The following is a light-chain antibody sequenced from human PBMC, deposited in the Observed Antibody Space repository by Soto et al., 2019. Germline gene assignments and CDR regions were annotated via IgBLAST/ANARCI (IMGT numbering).Light chain of an antibody. CDR2: DAS. Sequence: DIQMTQSPSSLSASVGDRVTITCQASQDITNYLSWYQQKPGKAPKLLIYDASSLQSGVPSRFSGSGSGTEFTLTISSLQPDDFATYYCQQYNSYSWTFGQGTKVDIK. CDR3: QQYNSYSWT. CDR1: QDITNY. J-gene: IGKJ1*01. V-gene: IGKV1-16*01.